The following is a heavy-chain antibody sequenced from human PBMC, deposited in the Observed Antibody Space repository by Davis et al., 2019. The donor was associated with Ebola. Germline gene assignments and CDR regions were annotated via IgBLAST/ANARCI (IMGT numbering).Heavy chain of an antibody. CDR3: ARVPPGYDYAMDV. V-gene: IGHV1-2*06. Sequence: AASVKVSCKASGYTFTGYYIHWVRQAPAQGLEWMGRINPYSGGTNYAQKFLGRVTMTRDTSISTTYLELSRLRSDDTAVYYCARVPPGYDYAMDVWGKGTTVTVSP. J-gene: IGHJ6*04. CDR2: INPYSGGT. CDR1: GYTFTGYY.